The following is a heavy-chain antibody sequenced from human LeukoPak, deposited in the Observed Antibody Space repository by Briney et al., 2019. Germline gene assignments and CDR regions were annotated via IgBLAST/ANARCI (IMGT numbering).Heavy chain of an antibody. CDR2: ISYDGSNK. CDR3: ASVVVRGVIIPADY. D-gene: IGHD3-10*01. V-gene: IGHV3-30*04. CDR1: GFTFSSYV. J-gene: IGHJ4*02. Sequence: PGRSLRLSCAASGFTFSSYVKHWVRQAPGKGLEWVAVISYDGSNKYYADSVKGRFTISRDNSKNTLYLQMNSLRAEDTAVYYCASVVVRGVIIPADYWGQGTLVSVSS.